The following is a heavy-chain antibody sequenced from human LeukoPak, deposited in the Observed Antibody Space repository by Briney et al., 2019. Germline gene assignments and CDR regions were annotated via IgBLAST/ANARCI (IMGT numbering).Heavy chain of an antibody. CDR1: GGSISSGSYY. CDR3: ARDLYQNPPYCSSTSCPPNWFDP. V-gene: IGHV4-61*02. CDR2: IYTSGST. D-gene: IGHD2-2*01. J-gene: IGHJ5*02. Sequence: SQTLSLTCTVSGGSISSGSYYWSWIRQPAGKGLEWIGRIYTSGSTNYNPSLKSRVTISVDTSKNQFSLKLSSVTAADTAVYYCARDLYQNPPYCSSTSCPPNWFDPWGQGTLVTVSS.